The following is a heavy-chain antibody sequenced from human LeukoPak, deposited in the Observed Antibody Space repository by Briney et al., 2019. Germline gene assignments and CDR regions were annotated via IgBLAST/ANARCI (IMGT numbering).Heavy chain of an antibody. J-gene: IGHJ3*02. CDR1: GYFISSGYY. V-gene: IGHV4-38-2*02. CDR3: ARALGAFDI. CDR2: IYHGGTT. Sequence: SETLSLTCTVSGYFISSGYYWGWIRQPPGKGLEWIGNIYHGGTTYYNPSLKSRVTISVDTSKNQFSLKLNSVTAADTAVYYCARALGAFDIWGQGTMVTVSS.